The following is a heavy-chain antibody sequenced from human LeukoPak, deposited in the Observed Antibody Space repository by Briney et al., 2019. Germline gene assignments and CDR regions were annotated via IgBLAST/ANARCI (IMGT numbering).Heavy chain of an antibody. CDR1: GGSIIHNY. D-gene: IGHD3-22*01. Sequence: PSETLSLTCTVWGGSIIHNYWSWVRQPPGKGLEGIGYIHNTGRTNFNPSLRSRVTMSLDTSRTQFSLKLTSVTAPDTAVYYCARHMNYDTAGYQAAFDIWGRGTLVTVSS. V-gene: IGHV4-59*08. CDR3: ARHMNYDTAGYQAAFDI. CDR2: IHNTGRT. J-gene: IGHJ3*02.